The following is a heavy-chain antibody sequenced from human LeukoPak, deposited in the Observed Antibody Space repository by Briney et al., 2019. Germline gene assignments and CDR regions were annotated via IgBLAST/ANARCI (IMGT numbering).Heavy chain of an antibody. J-gene: IGHJ4*02. V-gene: IGHV3-7*03. CDR1: GFTFTTYW. D-gene: IGHD3-22*01. Sequence: GGSLRLSCAASGFTFTTYWMGWVRQAPGKGLEWVANIKQDGSEQYYVDSVKGRFTISRDNSKNTLYLQMNSLRAEDTAVYYCAKDLRDYYDSSGYYNFDYWGQGTLVTVSS. CDR3: AKDLRDYYDSSGYYNFDY. CDR2: IKQDGSEQ.